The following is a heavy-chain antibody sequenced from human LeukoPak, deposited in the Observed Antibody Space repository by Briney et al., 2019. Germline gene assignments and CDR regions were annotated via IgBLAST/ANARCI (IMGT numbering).Heavy chain of an antibody. CDR2: IKQDGSEK. D-gene: IGHD5-12*01. CDR1: GFTFSSYW. V-gene: IGHV3-7*01. J-gene: IGHJ6*03. CDR3: AKGGGYEAQYYYYYLDV. Sequence: GGSLRLSCSASGFTFSSYWMSWVRQAPGKGLEWVANIKQDGSEKSYVDSVKGRFTISRDNAKNSLYLQMNSLRAEDTAVYYCAKGGGYEAQYYYYYLDVWGKGTTVTISS.